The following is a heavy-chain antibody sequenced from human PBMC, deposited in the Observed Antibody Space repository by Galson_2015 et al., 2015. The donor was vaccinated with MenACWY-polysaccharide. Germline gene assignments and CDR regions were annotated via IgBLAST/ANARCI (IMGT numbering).Heavy chain of an antibody. J-gene: IGHJ3*01. D-gene: IGHD5-24*01. V-gene: IGHV3-23*01. CDR2: IGGSGLTT. Sequence: SLRLSCAASGFTFGSYAMGWVRQAPGKGLEWVSSIGGSGLTTFYAESVKGRFTISRDNAQNILSLQMNSLRADDTARYFCAKVTEMASSRRPFDVWGQGTTVTVS. CDR3: AKVTEMASSRRPFDV. CDR1: GFTFGSYA.